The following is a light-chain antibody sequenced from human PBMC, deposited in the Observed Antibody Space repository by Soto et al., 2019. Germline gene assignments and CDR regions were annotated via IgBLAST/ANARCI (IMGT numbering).Light chain of an antibody. J-gene: IGLJ2*01. CDR2: INSDGSH. CDR3: QAGVTGIGV. Sequence: QLVLTQSPSASASLGASVKLTCTLSSGHSRNAIAWHQQQPEKGPRDLMKINSDGSHIKGDEIPDRFSGCSSGAERYLTISSRQSEDEADYYCQAGVTGIGVFGGGTELTVL. CDR1: SGHSRNA. V-gene: IGLV4-69*01.